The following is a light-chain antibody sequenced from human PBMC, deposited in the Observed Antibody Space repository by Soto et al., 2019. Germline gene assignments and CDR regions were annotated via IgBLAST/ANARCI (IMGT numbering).Light chain of an antibody. CDR1: QSISGW. CDR3: QQYDTYST. CDR2: DAF. Sequence: DIHMTQSPSTLSASVGDRVTITCRASQSISGWLAWYQQKPGKAPTLLIYDAFSLESGVPSRFSGSGSGTEFTLTISSLQPDDFATYFCQQYDTYSTFGQGTKVEIK. V-gene: IGKV1-5*01. J-gene: IGKJ1*01.